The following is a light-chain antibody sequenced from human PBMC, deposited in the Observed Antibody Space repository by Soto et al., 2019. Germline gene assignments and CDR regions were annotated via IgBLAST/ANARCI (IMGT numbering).Light chain of an antibody. CDR1: QNVRDSY. V-gene: IGKV3-20*01. J-gene: IGKJ1*01. CDR3: QQYGSSPGT. CDR2: DTS. Sequence: EIVLTQSPGTLSLSPGERATLSCRASQNVRDSYLAWYQQKPGQAPSLLLYDTSTRATGVPDRFSGSGSGTDFALTISRVEPEDFELYFCQQYGSSPGTFGQGTKVDIK.